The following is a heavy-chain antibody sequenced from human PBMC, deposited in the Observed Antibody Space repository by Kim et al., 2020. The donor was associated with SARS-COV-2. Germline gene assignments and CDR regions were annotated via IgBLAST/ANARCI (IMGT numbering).Heavy chain of an antibody. CDR3: ARVYYDFWSGTYYFDY. V-gene: IGHV3-7*03. CDR2: IKQDGSEK. J-gene: IGHJ4*02. D-gene: IGHD3-3*01. CDR1: GFTFSSYW. Sequence: GGSLRLSCAASGFTFSSYWMSWVRQAPGKGLEWVANIKQDGSEKYYVDSVKGRFTISRDNAKNSLYLQMNSLRAEDTAVYYCARVYYDFWSGTYYFDYWGQGTLVTVSS.